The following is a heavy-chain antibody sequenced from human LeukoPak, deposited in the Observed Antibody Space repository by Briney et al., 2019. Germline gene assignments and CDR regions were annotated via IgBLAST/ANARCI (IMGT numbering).Heavy chain of an antibody. J-gene: IGHJ4*02. D-gene: IGHD3-10*01. Sequence: SETLSRTCAVYGGSFSGYYWSWIRQPPGKGLEWIGEINHSGSTNYNPSLKSRVTISVDTSKNQFSLKLSSVTAADTAVYYCARTPGLYGPQYFDYWGQGTLVTVSS. CDR2: INHSGST. V-gene: IGHV4-34*01. CDR3: ARTPGLYGPQYFDY. CDR1: GGSFSGYY.